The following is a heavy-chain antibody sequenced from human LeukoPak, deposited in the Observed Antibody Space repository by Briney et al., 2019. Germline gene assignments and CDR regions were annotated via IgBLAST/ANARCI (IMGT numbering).Heavy chain of an antibody. J-gene: IGHJ4*02. CDR3: TRDSGGDTNGYPSR. CDR2: FYKDGST. V-gene: IGHV3-66*01. Sequence: GGSLRLSCVASGFSVSSNYMSWVRQAPGKGLEWVSVFYKDGSTYHADSVKGRFTISRDNAKNTVNLHMNTLRVEDTGLYYCTRDSGGDTNGYPSRWGQGTLVTVSS. CDR1: GFSVSSNY. D-gene: IGHD2-8*01.